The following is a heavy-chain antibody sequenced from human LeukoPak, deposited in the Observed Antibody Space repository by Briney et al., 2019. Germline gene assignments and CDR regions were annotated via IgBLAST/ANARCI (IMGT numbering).Heavy chain of an antibody. CDR2: IYYSGST. CDR1: GGSISSSSYY. V-gene: IGHV4-39*07. D-gene: IGHD3-9*01. Sequence: SETLSLTCTVSGGSISSSSYYWGWIRQPPGKGLEWIGSIYYSGSTYYNPSLKSRVTISVDTSKNQFSLKLSSVTAADTAVYYCAREGRTNYDILTGYPFDYWGQGTLVTVSS. CDR3: AREGRTNYDILTGYPFDY. J-gene: IGHJ4*02.